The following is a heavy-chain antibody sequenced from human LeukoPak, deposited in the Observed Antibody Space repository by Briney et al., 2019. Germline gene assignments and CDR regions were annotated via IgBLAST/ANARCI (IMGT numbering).Heavy chain of an antibody. D-gene: IGHD1-26*01. V-gene: IGHV3-7*01. CDR3: ARAGYAYTTLYY. CDR2: IKQDGGEK. Sequence: PGGSLRLSCAASGFTFSHYWMTWIRQAPGKGLEWVANIKQDGGEKYYVGSVKGRFTISRDNAKNSLYLQMNSLRVDDTALYYCARAGYAYTTLYYWGQGTLVTVSS. CDR1: GFTFSHYW. J-gene: IGHJ4*02.